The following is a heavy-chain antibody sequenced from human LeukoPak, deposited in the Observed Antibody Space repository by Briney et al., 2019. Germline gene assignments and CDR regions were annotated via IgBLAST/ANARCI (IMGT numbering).Heavy chain of an antibody. D-gene: IGHD3-10*01. CDR1: GGSISSSSYY. J-gene: IGHJ4*02. Sequence: PSETLSLTCTVSGGSISSSSYYWGWIRQPPGKGLEWIGSIYYSGSTYYNPSLKSRVTISVDTSKNQFSLKLSSVTAADTAVYYCARGLEARYYYGSGTKLKFDYWGQGTLVTVSS. V-gene: IGHV4-39*07. CDR3: ARGLEARYYYGSGTKLKFDY. CDR2: IYYSGST.